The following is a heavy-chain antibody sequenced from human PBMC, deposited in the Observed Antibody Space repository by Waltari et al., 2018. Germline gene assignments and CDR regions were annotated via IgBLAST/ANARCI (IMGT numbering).Heavy chain of an antibody. CDR3: ARDLRGIAAAGTFDY. CDR2: ISSSSSYI. Sequence: EVQLVESGGGLVKPGGSLRLSCAASGFNFSSYSMNWVRHAPGKGLEWVSSISSSSSYISYADSVKGRFTISRDNAKNSLYLQMNSLRAEDTAVYYCARDLRGIAAAGTFDYWGQGTLVTVSS. J-gene: IGHJ4*02. V-gene: IGHV3-21*01. D-gene: IGHD6-13*01. CDR1: GFNFSSYS.